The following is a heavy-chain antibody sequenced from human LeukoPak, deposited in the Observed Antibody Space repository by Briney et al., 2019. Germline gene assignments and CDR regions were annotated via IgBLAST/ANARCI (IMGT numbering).Heavy chain of an antibody. J-gene: IGHJ5*02. V-gene: IGHV4-59*01. D-gene: IGHD3-22*01. CDR1: GGSISSYY. CDR3: ASGEYYYDSSGSADWFDP. Sequence: SETLSLTCTVSGGSISSYYWSWIRQPPGKGLEWIGYIYYSGSTNYNPSLKSRVTISVDTSKNQFSLKLSSVTAADTAVYYCASGEYYYDSSGSADWFDPWGQGTLVTVSS. CDR2: IYYSGST.